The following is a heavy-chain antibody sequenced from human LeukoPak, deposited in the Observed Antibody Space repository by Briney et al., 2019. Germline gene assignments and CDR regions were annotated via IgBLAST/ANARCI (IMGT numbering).Heavy chain of an antibody. V-gene: IGHV1-69*05. CDR3: ARDPPTMVRGSEFINWFDP. CDR1: GGTFSSYA. D-gene: IGHD3-10*01. CDR2: IIPIFGTA. Sequence: EAXVKVSCKASGGTFSSYAISWARQAPGQGLEWMGRIIPIFGTANYAQKFQGRVTITTDESTSTAYMELSSLRSEDTAVYYCARDPPTMVRGSEFINWFDPWGQGTLVTVSS. J-gene: IGHJ5*02.